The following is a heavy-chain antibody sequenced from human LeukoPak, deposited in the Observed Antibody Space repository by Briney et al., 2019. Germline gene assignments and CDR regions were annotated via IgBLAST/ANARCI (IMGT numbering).Heavy chain of an antibody. J-gene: IGHJ4*02. V-gene: IGHV1-69*04. CDR3: ARDQFTIGTFDY. Sequence: GSSVKVSCKASGGTFSSYAISWVRQAPGQGLEWMGRIIPIFGIANYAQKFQGRVTITADKSTSTAYMELSSLRSEGTAVYYCARDQFTIGTFDYWGQGTLVTVSS. D-gene: IGHD3-10*01. CDR2: IIPIFGIA. CDR1: GGTFSSYA.